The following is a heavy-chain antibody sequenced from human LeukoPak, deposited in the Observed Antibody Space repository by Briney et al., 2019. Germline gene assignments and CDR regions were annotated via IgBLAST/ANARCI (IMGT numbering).Heavy chain of an antibody. CDR2: INAGNGNT. J-gene: IGHJ6*02. D-gene: IGHD4-17*01. CDR1: GYTFTSYA. Sequence: ASVKVSCKASGYTFTSYAMHWVRQAPGQRLEWMGWINAGNGNTKYSQKFQGRVTITRDTSASTAYMELSSLRSEDTAVYYCARDEYDYGDYDHYYGMDVWGQGTTVTVSS. CDR3: ARDEYDYGDYDHYYGMDV. V-gene: IGHV1-3*01.